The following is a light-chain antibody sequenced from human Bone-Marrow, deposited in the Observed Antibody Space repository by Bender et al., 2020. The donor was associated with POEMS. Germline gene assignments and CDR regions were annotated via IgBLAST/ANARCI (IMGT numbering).Light chain of an antibody. V-gene: IGLV2-8*01. Sequence: QSALTQPASVSGSPGQSITISCTGTRSDIGGYDYVSWYQQYPGKAPKLIIYEVTRRPSGVPDRFSGSKSGNTASLTVSGLRSEDEADYFCASYAGRSVIFGGGTKLAVL. CDR3: ASYAGRSVI. J-gene: IGLJ2*01. CDR1: RSDIGGYDY. CDR2: EVT.